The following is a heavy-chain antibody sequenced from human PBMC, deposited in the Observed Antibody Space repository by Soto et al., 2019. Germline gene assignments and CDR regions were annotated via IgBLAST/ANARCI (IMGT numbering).Heavy chain of an antibody. CDR3: VRDDEYDDTGLDY. CDR1: GFTFRNYG. V-gene: IGHV3-33*01. CDR2: IPDDGSYQ. D-gene: IGHD3-3*01. Sequence: QVQLVESGGGVVQPGRSLRLSCAVSGFTFRNYGMHWVRQAPGKGLVWVAVIPDDGSYQYYAASVKCRFTIFRDNSKNTLYLQMNSVRAEDTAVYDCVRDDEYDDTGLDYWGQGTLVTVAS. J-gene: IGHJ4*02.